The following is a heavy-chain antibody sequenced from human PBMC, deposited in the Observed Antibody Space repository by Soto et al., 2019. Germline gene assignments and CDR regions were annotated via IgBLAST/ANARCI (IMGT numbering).Heavy chain of an antibody. CDR1: GFTFSSYA. J-gene: IGHJ4*02. V-gene: IGHV3-30-3*01. CDR3: ARDLGIAVAATGY. D-gene: IGHD6-19*01. Sequence: GGSLRLSCAASGFTFSSYAMHWGRQAPGKGLEWVAVISYDGSNKYYADSVKGRFTISRDNAKNSLYLQMNSLRDEDTAVYYCARDLGIAVAATGYWGQGTLVTVSS. CDR2: ISYDGSNK.